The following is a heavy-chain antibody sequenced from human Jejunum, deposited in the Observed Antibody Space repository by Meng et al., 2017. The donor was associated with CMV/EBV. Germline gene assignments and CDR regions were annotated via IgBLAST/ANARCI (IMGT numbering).Heavy chain of an antibody. J-gene: IGHJ4*02. CDR1: TFDAYA. D-gene: IGHD6-13*01. CDR3: ARDREASIAAAGAFDY. Sequence: TFDAYAMHWVRPAPGKGLEWVAGITWSSTNIGYADSVRGRFTISRDNAKNSLYLQMNSLRGEDTALYYCARDREASIAAAGAFDYWGQGTLVTVSS. V-gene: IGHV3-9*01. CDR2: ITWSSTNI.